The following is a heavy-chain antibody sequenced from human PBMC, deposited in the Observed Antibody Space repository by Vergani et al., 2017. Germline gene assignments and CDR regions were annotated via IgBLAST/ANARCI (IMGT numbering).Heavy chain of an antibody. V-gene: IGHV4-38-2*01. CDR2: IHNRGKT. CDR3: ARSQGDYCYFDL. Sequence: QVRLEESGPGLVKPSETLSLTCSVSGYSIGSGFYWAWIRQSPGAGLQWLTSIHNRGKTYHNPSLKSRVSVSLDTSKNRFSLNLTSVTATDTAVYYCARSQGDYCYFDLCGPGSLVTVSS. D-gene: IGHD2-21*01. J-gene: IGHJ2*01. CDR1: GYSIGSGFY.